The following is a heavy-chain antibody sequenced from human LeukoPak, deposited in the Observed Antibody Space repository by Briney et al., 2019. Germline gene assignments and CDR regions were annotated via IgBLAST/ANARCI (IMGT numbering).Heavy chain of an antibody. V-gene: IGHV3-66*01. CDR1: GFTVSSNY. J-gene: IGHJ4*02. D-gene: IGHD1-26*01. CDR3: ARERDSGSSPPYCFDY. CDR2: IYSGGST. Sequence: GGSLRLSCAASGFTVSSNYMSWVRQAPGKGLEWVSVIYSGGSTYYADSVKGRFTISRDNSKDTLYLQMNSLRAEDTAVYYCARERDSGSSPPYCFDYWGQGTLVTVSS.